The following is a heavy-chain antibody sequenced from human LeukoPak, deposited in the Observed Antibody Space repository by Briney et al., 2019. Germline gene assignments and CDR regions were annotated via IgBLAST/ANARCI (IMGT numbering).Heavy chain of an antibody. V-gene: IGHV3-7*01. D-gene: IGHD2-2*01. CDR3: ARDRRYCSSTSCYHFDY. J-gene: IGHJ4*02. CDR2: IKQDGSEK. CDR1: GFTFSSYW. Sequence: GGSLRLSCAASGFTFSSYWMSWVRQAPGKGLEWVANIKQDGSEKYYVDSVKGRFTISRDNAKNSLYLQMNSLRAEDTAVYYCARDRRYCSSTSCYHFDYWGQGTLVTVFS.